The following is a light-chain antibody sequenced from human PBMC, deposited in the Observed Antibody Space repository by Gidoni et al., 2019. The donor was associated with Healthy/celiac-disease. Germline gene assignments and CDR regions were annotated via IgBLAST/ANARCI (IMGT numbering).Light chain of an antibody. CDR1: QAINSN. Sequence: EVVMTQSPAIVSVSPGDTATLSCRASQAINSNLAWYQQRPGQAPRLLIYGASTRATGIPARFSGSGSGPEFTLTISSLQFEDFAVYYCHQYRNWPSLTFGGGTKVDIK. J-gene: IGKJ4*01. CDR2: GAS. CDR3: HQYRNWPSLT. V-gene: IGKV3-15*01.